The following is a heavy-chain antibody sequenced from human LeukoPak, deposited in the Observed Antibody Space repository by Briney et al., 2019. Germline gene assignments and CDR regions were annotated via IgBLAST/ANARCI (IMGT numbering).Heavy chain of an antibody. V-gene: IGHV3-21*01. D-gene: IGHD3-22*01. CDR2: ISDSSTYI. J-gene: IGHJ5*02. CDR1: GFTFSSYS. Sequence: GGSLRLSCAASGFTFSSYSMHWVSQAPGKGLEWVSSISDSSTYIYYADSVKGRFTISRDNAKNSLYLRMNSLRAEDTAMYYCASPALGQVTMKPWGQGTLVTVSS. CDR3: ASPALGQVTMKP.